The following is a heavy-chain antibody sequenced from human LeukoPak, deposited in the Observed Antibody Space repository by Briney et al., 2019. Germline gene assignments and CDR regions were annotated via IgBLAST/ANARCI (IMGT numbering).Heavy chain of an antibody. Sequence: ASETLSLTCTVSGGSISSYYWSWIRQPPGKGLEWIGYIYYSGSTYYNPSLKSRVTISVDTSKNQFSLKLSSVTAADTAVYYCATWVFRGSDRPDYWGQGTLVTVSS. CDR3: ATWVFRGSDRPDY. V-gene: IGHV4-59*04. J-gene: IGHJ4*02. CDR2: IYYSGST. CDR1: GGSISSYY. D-gene: IGHD3-10*01.